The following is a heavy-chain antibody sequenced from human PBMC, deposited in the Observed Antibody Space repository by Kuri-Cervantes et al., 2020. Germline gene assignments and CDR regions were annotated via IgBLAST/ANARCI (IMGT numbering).Heavy chain of an antibody. Sequence: GESLKISCVASGFTFSTYWMNWVRQAPGKGLGWVANIKQDGSEKYYVDSVKGRFTISRDNAKNSLYLQMNSLRAEDTAVYYCARAYTSGLDYWGQGTLVTVSS. D-gene: IGHD6-19*01. CDR3: ARAYTSGLDY. J-gene: IGHJ4*02. CDR1: GFTFSTYW. V-gene: IGHV3-7*04. CDR2: IKQDGSEK.